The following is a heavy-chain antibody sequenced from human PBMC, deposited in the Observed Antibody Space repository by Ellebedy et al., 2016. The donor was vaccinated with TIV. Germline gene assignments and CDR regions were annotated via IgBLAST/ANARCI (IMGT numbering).Heavy chain of an antibody. J-gene: IGHJ3*02. V-gene: IGHV3-48*04. Sequence: GGSLRLPXAASGFTFIIYSLNWVRQAPGKGLEWVSYISSSSRTIYYADSVKGRFTISRDNSKNTLYLQMNSLRAEDTAVYYCAGRSGTYSDAFDIWGQGTMVTVSS. CDR2: ISSSSRTI. CDR1: GFTFIIYS. CDR3: AGRSGTYSDAFDI. D-gene: IGHD1-26*01.